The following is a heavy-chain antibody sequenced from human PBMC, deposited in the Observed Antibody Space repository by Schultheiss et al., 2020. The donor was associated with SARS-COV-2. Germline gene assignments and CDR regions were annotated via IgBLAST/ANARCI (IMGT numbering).Heavy chain of an antibody. Sequence: ASVKVSCKASGYTFTGYYMHWVRQATGQGLEWMGWMNPNSGNTGYAQKFQGRVTMTRNTSISTAYMELSSLKSEDAAIYYCARGLGARYFDHWGLGTLVTVSS. D-gene: IGHD4/OR15-4a*01. J-gene: IGHJ4*02. CDR2: MNPNSGNT. V-gene: IGHV1-8*02. CDR1: GYTFTGYY. CDR3: ARGLGARYFDH.